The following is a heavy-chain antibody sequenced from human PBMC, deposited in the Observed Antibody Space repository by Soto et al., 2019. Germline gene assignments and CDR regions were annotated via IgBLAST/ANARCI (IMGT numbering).Heavy chain of an antibody. V-gene: IGHV3-9*01. CDR2: LSWYSGSI. Sequence: EVQLVESGGGLVQPGRSLRLSCAASGFTFDDYAMHWVRQAPGKGLEWVSGLSWYSGSIGYADSVKGRFTISRDNAKNSLYLQMNSLRPEDTALYYCAKADCSGATCYSLMFWGQGTLVTVSS. D-gene: IGHD2-15*01. J-gene: IGHJ4*02. CDR3: AKADCSGATCYSLMF. CDR1: GFTFDDYA.